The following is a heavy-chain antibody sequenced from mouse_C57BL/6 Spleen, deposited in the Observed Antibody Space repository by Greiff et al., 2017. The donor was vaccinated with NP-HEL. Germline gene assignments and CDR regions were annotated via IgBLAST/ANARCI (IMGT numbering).Heavy chain of an antibody. CDR1: GYTFTSYW. V-gene: IGHV1-64*01. CDR2: IHPNSGST. J-gene: IGHJ2*01. D-gene: IGHD2-3*01. Sequence: VQLQESGAELVKPGASVKLSCKASGYTFTSYWMHWVKQRPGQGLEWIGMIHPNSGSTNYNEKFKSKATLTVDKSSSTAYMQLSSLTSEDSAVYYCARSYDGYYEDYWGKGTTLTVSS. CDR3: ARSYDGYYEDY.